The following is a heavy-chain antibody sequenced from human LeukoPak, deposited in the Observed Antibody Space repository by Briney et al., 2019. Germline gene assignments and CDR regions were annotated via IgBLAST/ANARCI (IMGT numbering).Heavy chain of an antibody. J-gene: IGHJ6*02. V-gene: IGHV3-23*01. CDR2: ISGSGGST. CDR1: GFTFSSYA. D-gene: IGHD6-19*01. CDR3: AKDSIAVAGFYYYYGMDV. Sequence: GGSLRLSCAASGFTFSSYAMSWVPQAPGKGLEWVSAISGSGGSTYYADSVKGRFTISRDNSKNTLYLQMNSLRAEDTAVYYCAKDSIAVAGFYYYYGMDVWGQGTTVTVSS.